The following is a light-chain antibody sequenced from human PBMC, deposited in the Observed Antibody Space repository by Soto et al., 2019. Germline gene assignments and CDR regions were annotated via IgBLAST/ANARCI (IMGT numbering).Light chain of an antibody. CDR3: QQRINWPVT. V-gene: IGKV3-11*01. CDR1: QSVSSY. CDR2: DAF. Sequence: EIVLTQSPATLSLSPGERATLSCRASQSVSSYLAWYQQKPGQAPRLLIYDAFNRATGIPARFSGSGSGTDFTLLISSLEPEDFAVYYCQQRINWPVTFGPGTKVDIK. J-gene: IGKJ3*01.